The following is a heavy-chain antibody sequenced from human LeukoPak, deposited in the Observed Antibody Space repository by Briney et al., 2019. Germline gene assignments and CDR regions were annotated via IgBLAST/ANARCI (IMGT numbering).Heavy chain of an antibody. CDR1: GFTFSSYG. CDR3: AKSKTYDILTGYYPDAFDI. D-gene: IGHD3-9*01. V-gene: IGHV3-30*18. J-gene: IGHJ3*02. Sequence: GGSLRLSCAASGFTFSSYGMHWVRQAPGKGLEWVAVISYDGSNKYYADSVKGRFTISRDNSKNTLYLQMNSLRAEDTAVYYCAKSKTYDILTGYYPDAFDIWGQGTMVTVSS. CDR2: ISYDGSNK.